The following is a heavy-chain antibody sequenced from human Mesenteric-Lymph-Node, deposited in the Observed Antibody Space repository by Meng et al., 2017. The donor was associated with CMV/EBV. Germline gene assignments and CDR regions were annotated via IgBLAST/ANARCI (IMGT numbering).Heavy chain of an antibody. CDR3: ARDVGMPDGFDGDWFDP. CDR1: GFTFSDYY. J-gene: IGHJ5*02. D-gene: IGHD3-10*01. V-gene: IGHV3-11*01. Sequence: GESLKISCAASGFTFSDYYMSWIRQAPGKGLEWVSYISTSGSTIYYADSVKGRFTISRDNAKNSLSLQMNSLRAEDTAIYYCARDVGMPDGFDGDWFDPWGQGALVTVSS. CDR2: ISTSGSTI.